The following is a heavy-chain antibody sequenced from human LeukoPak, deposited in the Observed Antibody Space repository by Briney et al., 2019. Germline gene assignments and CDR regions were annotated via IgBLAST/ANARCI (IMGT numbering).Heavy chain of an antibody. CDR3: ARAQYASGSFFDY. V-gene: IGHV4-59*11. D-gene: IGHD3-10*01. Sequence: SETLSLTCTVSGGSLSTHYWSRIRQPPGKGLEWIGYIYYTGSTNYNPSLKSRVAMAIDTSKTQFSLELTFVSAADTAVYYCARAQYASGSFFDYWGQGTLATVSS. CDR2: IYYTGST. CDR1: GGSLSTHY. J-gene: IGHJ4*02.